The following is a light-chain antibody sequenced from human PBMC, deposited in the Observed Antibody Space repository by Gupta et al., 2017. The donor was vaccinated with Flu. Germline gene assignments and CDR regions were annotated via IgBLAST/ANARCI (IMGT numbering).Light chain of an antibody. CDR3: AAWDDSRSGVV. CDR1: NSNIGSNY. CDR2: RNN. J-gene: IGLJ2*01. Sequence: RVTNSCAGGNSNIGSNYVYWSPQRPGAAPNLLMYRNNRRRSAAPARFSGSKSATSAAVAISGLRAEDEADYYCAAWDDSRSGVVFGGGTKLTVL. V-gene: IGLV1-47*01.